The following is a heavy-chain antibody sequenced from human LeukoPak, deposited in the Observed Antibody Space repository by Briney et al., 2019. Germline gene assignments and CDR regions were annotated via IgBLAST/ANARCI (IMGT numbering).Heavy chain of an antibody. CDR2: ISYDGSNK. CDR3: ARGLTAMVT. V-gene: IGHV3-30*04. D-gene: IGHD5-18*01. Sequence: PGRSLRLSCAASGLTFSSYAMHWVRQAPGKGLEWVAVISYDGSNKYYADSVKGRFTISRDNSKNTLYLQMNSLRAEDTAVYYCARGLTAMVTRGQGTLVTVSS. CDR1: GLTFSSYA. J-gene: IGHJ4*02.